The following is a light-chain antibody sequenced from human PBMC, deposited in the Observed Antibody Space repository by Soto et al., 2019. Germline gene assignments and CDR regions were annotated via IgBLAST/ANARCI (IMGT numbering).Light chain of an antibody. J-gene: IGLJ1*01. V-gene: IGLV2-14*03. CDR1: SSDIGSYDH. CDR3: ISYTDRQSYL. Sequence: QSVLTQPASVSGSPGQSITISCSGTSSDIGSYDHVAWYQQFPGKSPKLIIYAVSDRPSGVSDRFSDSKSGISASLTISGLQTEDEAHYYCISYTDRQSYLFGTGTKVTVL. CDR2: AVS.